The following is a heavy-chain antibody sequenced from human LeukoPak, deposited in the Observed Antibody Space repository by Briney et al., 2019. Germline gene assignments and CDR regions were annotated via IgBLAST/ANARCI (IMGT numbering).Heavy chain of an antibody. CDR1: RYTFTGYY. CDR3: ARVAYNWNYGNWFDP. J-gene: IGHJ5*02. CDR2: INPNSGGT. V-gene: IGHV1-2*02. Sequence: GASVKVSCKASRYTFTGYYMHWVRQAPGQGLEWMGWINPNSGGTNYAQKFQGRVTMTRDTSISTAYMELSRLRSDDTAVYYCARVAYNWNYGNWFDPWGQGTLVTVSS. D-gene: IGHD1-7*01.